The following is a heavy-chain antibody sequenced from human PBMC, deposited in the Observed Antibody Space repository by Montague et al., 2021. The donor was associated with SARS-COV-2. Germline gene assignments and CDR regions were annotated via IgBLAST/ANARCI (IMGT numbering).Heavy chain of an antibody. CDR2: IYYSGNT. V-gene: IGHV4-59*01. J-gene: IGHJ6*02. D-gene: IGHD1-1*01. CDR3: ARVPFVGRPFMNDNYGLDV. CDR1: GGSISSYY. Sequence: SETLSLTCTVSGGSISSYYWSWIRQPPGKGLEWIGYIYYSGNTNYNPSLKSRVTISVDTSKNQFSLKLSSVTAADTAVYYCARVPFVGRPFMNDNYGLDVWGQGTTVTVSS.